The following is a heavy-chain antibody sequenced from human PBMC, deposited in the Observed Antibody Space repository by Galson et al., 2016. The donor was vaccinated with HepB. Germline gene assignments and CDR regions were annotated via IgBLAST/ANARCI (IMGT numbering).Heavy chain of an antibody. CDR1: GGTFSRHA. CDR3: AKIPQDAFDI. D-gene: IGHD2-21*01. CDR2: SIPISGTA. V-gene: IGHV1-69*06. Sequence: SVKVSCKASGGTFSRHAMSWVRQAPGQGLEWMGGSIPISGTANYAQKFQDRVTITVDKSTSTAYMELSSLRAEDTAVYYCAKIPQDAFDIWGQGTMATVSS. J-gene: IGHJ3*02.